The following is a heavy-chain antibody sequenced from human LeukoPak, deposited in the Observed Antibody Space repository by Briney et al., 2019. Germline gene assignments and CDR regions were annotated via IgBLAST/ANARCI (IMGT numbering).Heavy chain of an antibody. V-gene: IGHV3-21*01. CDR3: ARAGNREGSYGAFDI. CDR1: GFTFSSYA. J-gene: IGHJ3*02. Sequence: GGSLRLSCAASGFTFSSYAMSWLRQAPGKGLEWVSSISSSSSYIYYAYSVKGRFTISRDNAKNSLYLQMNSLRAEDTAVYYCARAGNREGSYGAFDIWGQGTMVTVSS. CDR2: ISSSSSYI. D-gene: IGHD1-26*01.